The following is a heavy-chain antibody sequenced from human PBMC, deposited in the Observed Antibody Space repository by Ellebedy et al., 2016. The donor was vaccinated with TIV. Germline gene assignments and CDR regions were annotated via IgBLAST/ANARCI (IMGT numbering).Heavy chain of an antibody. Sequence: GESLKISCKASEYSFTSYWIGWVRQMPGKGLEWMGIIYPGDSDTRYSPSFEGQVTISADKSINTAYLQWSRLKASETAKYYCARHGSGSHFVDYWGQGTLVTVSS. J-gene: IGHJ4*02. CDR3: ARHGSGSHFVDY. CDR1: EYSFTSYW. CDR2: IYPGDSDT. D-gene: IGHD6-19*01. V-gene: IGHV5-51*01.